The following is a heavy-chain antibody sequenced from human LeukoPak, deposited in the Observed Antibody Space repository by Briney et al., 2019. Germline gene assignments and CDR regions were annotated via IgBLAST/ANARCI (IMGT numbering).Heavy chain of an antibody. V-gene: IGHV4-4*02. CDR3: ARERGLNYYDSSGYAY. J-gene: IGHJ4*02. Sequence: SETLSLTCAVSGGSISSSNWWSWVRQPPGKGLEWIGEIYHSGSTNYNPSLKSRVTISVDKSKNQFSLKLSSVTAADTAVYYCARERGLNYYDSSGYAYWGQGTLVTVSS. CDR1: GGSISSSNW. D-gene: IGHD3-22*01. CDR2: IYHSGST.